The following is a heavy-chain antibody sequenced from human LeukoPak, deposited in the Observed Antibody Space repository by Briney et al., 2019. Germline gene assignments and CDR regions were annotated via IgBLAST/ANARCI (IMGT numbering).Heavy chain of an antibody. V-gene: IGHV1-2*06. CDR2: INPNSGGT. CDR3: HMYSPGGYDSFGVYSTFDY. Sequence: GASVKVSCKASGYTFAGYYMHWVRQAPGQGLEWMGRINPNSGGTNYAQKFQGRVTMTRDTSISTAYMELSRLRSDDTAVYYCHMYSPGGYDSFGVYSTFDYWGQGTLVTVSS. J-gene: IGHJ4*02. D-gene: IGHD5-12*01. CDR1: GYTFAGYY.